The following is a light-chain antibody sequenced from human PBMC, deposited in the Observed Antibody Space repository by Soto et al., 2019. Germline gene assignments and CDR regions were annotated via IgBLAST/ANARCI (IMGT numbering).Light chain of an antibody. CDR1: QSVSRF. Sequence: EIVLTQSPATLSLSPGERASLSCSARQSVSRFFVWYQQKRGQAHRLIIYDAFKRSTGIPTRFSGSGSGTDFTLISSNLELELFAVYYEQQPQNWRLTFGGGATVEIK. V-gene: IGKV3-11*01. J-gene: IGKJ4*01. CDR3: QQPQNWRLT. CDR2: DAF.